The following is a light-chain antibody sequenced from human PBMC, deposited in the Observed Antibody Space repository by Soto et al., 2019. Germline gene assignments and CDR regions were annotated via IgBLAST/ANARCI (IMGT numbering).Light chain of an antibody. V-gene: IGLV3-21*01. CDR1: NIGIKD. Sequence: SYVLTQPPSVSVAPGQTASISCGGNNIGIKDVYWYQQQPGQAPVLVIYDNRDRPSGIPERFSGSNSGNTATLTISRVEAGDEADYYCQVWDTSSDHPVFGGGTKLTVL. CDR3: QVWDTSSDHPV. CDR2: DNR. J-gene: IGLJ2*01.